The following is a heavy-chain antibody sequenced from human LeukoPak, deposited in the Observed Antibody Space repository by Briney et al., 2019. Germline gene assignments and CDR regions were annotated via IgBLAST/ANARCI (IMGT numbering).Heavy chain of an antibody. CDR1: GYTFTGYY. CDR3: ARSYYGSGSYPYYFDY. J-gene: IGHJ4*02. V-gene: IGHV1-69*02. Sequence: SVKVSCKASGYTFTGYYMHWVRQAPGQGLEWMGRIIPILGIANYAQKFQGRVTITADKSTSTAYMELSSLRSEDTAVYYCARSYYGSGSYPYYFDYWGQGTLFTVSS. CDR2: IIPILGIA. D-gene: IGHD3-10*01.